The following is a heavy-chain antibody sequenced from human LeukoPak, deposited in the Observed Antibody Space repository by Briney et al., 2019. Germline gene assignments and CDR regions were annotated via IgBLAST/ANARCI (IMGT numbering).Heavy chain of an antibody. J-gene: IGHJ4*02. Sequence: ASVKVACKTSGYTFSDYYVRWVRQAPGQGLEWMGYIIPHSGGTTYAQKFQGRVTMTRDTSISAAYLDLSGLRSDDTAVYYCSTEDKYCTTSTCGDSWGQGTLVTVSS. CDR1: GYTFSDYY. V-gene: IGHV1-2*02. D-gene: IGHD2/OR15-2a*01. CDR3: STEDKYCTTSTCGDS. CDR2: IIPHSGGT.